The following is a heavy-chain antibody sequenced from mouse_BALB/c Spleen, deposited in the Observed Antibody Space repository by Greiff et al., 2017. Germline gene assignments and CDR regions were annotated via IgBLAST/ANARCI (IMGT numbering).Heavy chain of an antibody. V-gene: IGHV6-3*01. CDR3: TDSGSRGFAY. CDR2: IRLKSDNYAT. Sequence: EVMLVESGGGLVQPGGSMKLSCVASGFTFSSYWMSWVRQSPEKGLEWVAEIRLKSDNYATHYAESVKGKFTISRDDSKSRLYLQMNSLRAEDTGIYYCTDSGSRGFAYWGQGTLVTVSA. CDR1: GFTFSSYW. J-gene: IGHJ3*01. D-gene: IGHD1-1*01.